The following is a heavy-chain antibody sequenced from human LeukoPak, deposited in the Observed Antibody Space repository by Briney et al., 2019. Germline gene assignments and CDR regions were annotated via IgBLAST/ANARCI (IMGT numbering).Heavy chain of an antibody. Sequence: GGSLRLSCAASGFTFSSYEINWVRQAPGKGLEWISYTSNSGSSVYYGDSVKGRFTVSRDNAKNSLYLQMNSLRAEDTAVYYCASSGWHYWGQGTLVTVSS. CDR3: ASSGWHY. D-gene: IGHD6-19*01. CDR1: GFTFSSYE. CDR2: TSNSGSSV. V-gene: IGHV3-48*03. J-gene: IGHJ4*02.